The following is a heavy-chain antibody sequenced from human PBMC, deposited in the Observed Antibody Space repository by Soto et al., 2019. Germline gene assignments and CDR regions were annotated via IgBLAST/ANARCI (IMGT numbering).Heavy chain of an antibody. D-gene: IGHD3-9*01. J-gene: IGHJ6*02. V-gene: IGHV4-34*01. CDR2: INHSGST. CDR1: GGSFSGYY. CDR3: ASQRGILRYFDWLGYYYGMDV. Sequence: SETLSLTCAVYGGSFSGYYWSWIRQPPWKGLEWIGEINHSGSTNYNPSLKSRVTISVDTSKNQFSLKLSSVTAADTAVYYCASQRGILRYFDWLGYYYGMDVWGQGTMVTVS.